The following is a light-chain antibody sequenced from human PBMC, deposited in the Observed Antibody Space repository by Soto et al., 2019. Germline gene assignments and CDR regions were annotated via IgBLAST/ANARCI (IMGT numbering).Light chain of an antibody. CDR1: QGISSY. V-gene: IGKV1-8*01. Sequence: AIRMTQSPSSLSASTGDRVTITCRASQGISSYLAWYQQKQGKAPKXLIYAASTLQSGVPSRFSGSGSGTDLTITISCLQSEDFETYYCQQYYSYPRTFGQGTKVDIK. J-gene: IGKJ1*01. CDR2: AAS. CDR3: QQYYSYPRT.